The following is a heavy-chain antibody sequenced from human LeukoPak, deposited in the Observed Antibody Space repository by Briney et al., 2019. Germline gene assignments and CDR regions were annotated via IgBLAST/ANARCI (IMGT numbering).Heavy chain of an antibody. CDR2: VSSSSSYI. V-gene: IGHV3-21*04. Sequence: GGSLRLSCAASGFIFSTYNMNWVRQSPGKGLEWISSVSSSSSYIYYIDSVKGRFTISRDNAKNSLYLQMNSLRGDDTAVYYCAKAIWGYSYGYDYWGQGTLVTVSS. J-gene: IGHJ4*02. D-gene: IGHD5-18*01. CDR1: GFIFSTYN. CDR3: AKAIWGYSYGYDY.